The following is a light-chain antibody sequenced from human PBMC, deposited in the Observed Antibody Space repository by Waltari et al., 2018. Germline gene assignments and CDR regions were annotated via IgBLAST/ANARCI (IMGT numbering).Light chain of an antibody. V-gene: IGKV1-5*03. CDR1: HNIDRW. Sequence: HLTQSPSTLSASAGDRVNITCRTSHNIDRWLAWYQQKPGQAPKLLIYKASGLENGVPSRFSGSGSGTEFTLTISSLQPDDSATYYCQQYQTYGTFGQGTKL. CDR2: KAS. J-gene: IGKJ2*01. CDR3: QQYQTYGT.